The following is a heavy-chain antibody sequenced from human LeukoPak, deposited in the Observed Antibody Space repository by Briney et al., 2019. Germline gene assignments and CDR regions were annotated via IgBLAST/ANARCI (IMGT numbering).Heavy chain of an antibody. V-gene: IGHV4-34*01. CDR3: ARGFSRNCSSTSCYLSYPYYYYYGMDV. CDR2: INHSGST. D-gene: IGHD2-2*01. CDR1: GGSFSGYY. Sequence: SETLSLTCAVSGGSFSGYYWSWIRQPPGKGLEWIGEINHSGSTNYNPSLTRRVTISVDTSKNQFSLKLSSVTAADTAVYYCARGFSRNCSSTSCYLSYPYYYYYGMDVGGQGTTGTVS. J-gene: IGHJ6*02.